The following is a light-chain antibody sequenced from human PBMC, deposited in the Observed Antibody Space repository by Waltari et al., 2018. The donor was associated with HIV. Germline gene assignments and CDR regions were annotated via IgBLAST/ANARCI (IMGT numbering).Light chain of an antibody. V-gene: IGLV3-19*01. CDR2: CKN. Sequence: SSELTQDPVVSVALGQTVTITCHGDSLSSYYATWYQQQPGQATLLGFCCKNSLPSGIPYLFSGSNSRNRASLTITGAQAEDEADYYCYSRDSTTNHRVFGGGTKLTVL. CDR3: YSRDSTTNHRV. J-gene: IGLJ2*01. CDR1: SLSSYY.